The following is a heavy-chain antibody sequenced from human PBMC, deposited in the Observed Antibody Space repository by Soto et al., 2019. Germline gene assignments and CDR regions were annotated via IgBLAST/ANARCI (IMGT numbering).Heavy chain of an antibody. CDR2: IYHSGTT. Sequence: SETLSLTCAVSGGSIRSGNWWSWVRQPPGKGLEWIGEIYHSGTTNYNPSLKSRVTISVDKSKNQFSLKLTSVTAADTAVYYCARQRGYYVDYWGHGTLVTVSS. D-gene: IGHD3-22*01. V-gene: IGHV4-4*02. CDR3: ARQRGYYVDY. J-gene: IGHJ4*01. CDR1: GGSIRSGNW.